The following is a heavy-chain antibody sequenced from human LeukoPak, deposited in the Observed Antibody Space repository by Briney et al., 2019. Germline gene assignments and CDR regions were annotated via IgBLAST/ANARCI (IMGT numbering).Heavy chain of an antibody. D-gene: IGHD5-24*01. CDR2: ISYDGSNK. CDR1: GXTXXSYA. Sequence: PXXXLRLSCXXSGXTXXSYAIHWVRQAPGKGLEWVAVISYDGSNKYYADSVKGRFTISRDNSKNTLYLQMNSLRAEDTAVYYCARGGDGYKSYNHLFDYWGQGTLVTVSS. V-gene: IGHV3-30-3*01. CDR3: ARGGDGYKSYNHLFDY. J-gene: IGHJ4*02.